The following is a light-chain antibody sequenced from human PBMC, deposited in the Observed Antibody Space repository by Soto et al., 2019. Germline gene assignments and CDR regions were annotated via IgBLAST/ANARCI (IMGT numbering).Light chain of an antibody. J-gene: IGLJ1*01. Sequence: QSVLTQPPSVSGTPGQTVTISCSGSTSNIRSNPVNWYQQLPGTAPRLLISTNNQRPSGVPDRFSGSRSGTSASLAISGLQSEDEADYYCAAWDDRLNGPSYVFGTGTKVTVL. CDR3: AAWDDRLNGPSYV. V-gene: IGLV1-44*01. CDR2: TNN. CDR1: TSNIRSNP.